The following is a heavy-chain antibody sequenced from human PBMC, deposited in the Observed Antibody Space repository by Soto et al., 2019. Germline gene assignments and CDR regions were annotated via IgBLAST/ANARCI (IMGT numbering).Heavy chain of an antibody. V-gene: IGHV3-23*01. CDR1: GFTFSNYA. Sequence: DVQLLESGGGLVQPGGSLRLSCAASGFTFSNYAMSWVRQAPGKGLEWVSVISNNGGSTYYADSVKGRFTISRDNSKNTLYLQMNSLRAEDTAVYYCAKDESAGYYYFDYWGQGTLVTVSS. CDR3: AKDESAGYYYFDY. CDR2: ISNNGGST. J-gene: IGHJ4*02. D-gene: IGHD3-9*01.